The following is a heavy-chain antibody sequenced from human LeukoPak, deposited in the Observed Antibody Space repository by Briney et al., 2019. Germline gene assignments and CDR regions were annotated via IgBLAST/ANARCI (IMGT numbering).Heavy chain of an antibody. V-gene: IGHV3-53*01. D-gene: IGHD1-26*01. CDR2: IYSGGST. J-gene: IGHJ4*02. CDR3: ARRVVGALDY. CDR1: GFIFSSYD. Sequence: PGGSLRLSCAASGFIFSSYDMSWVRQAPGKGLEWVSVIYSGGSTYYADSVKGRFTISRDNSKNTLYLQMNSLRAEDTAVYYCARRVVGALDYWGQGTLVTVSS.